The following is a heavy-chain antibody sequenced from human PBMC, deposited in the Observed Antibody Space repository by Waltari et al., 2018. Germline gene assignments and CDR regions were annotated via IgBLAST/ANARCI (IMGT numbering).Heavy chain of an antibody. J-gene: IGHJ6*02. CDR2: IKEDGSEE. CDR3: ARGNGGYYGLDV. Sequence: EVQLVESGGGLVQPGESLSLSCAASGFSFSDSWMTWVRQTPGKGLEWVATIKEDGSEERLLGSLKGRSTISRDNAKNSLYLQMTSLRVEDTAVYHCARGNGGYYGLDVWGQGTTVTVSS. V-gene: IGHV3-7*01. CDR1: GFSFSDSW.